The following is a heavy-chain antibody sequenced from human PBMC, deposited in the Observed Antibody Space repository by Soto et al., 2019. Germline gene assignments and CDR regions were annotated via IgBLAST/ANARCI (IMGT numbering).Heavy chain of an antibody. Sequence: EVQLLESGGGLVQPGGSLRLSCAASGFTFNSYGMSWVRQAPGKGLEWVPGISGSGGNTNYADSVKGRYSISRDNSKNTLYLQMNSLRAEDTAVYYCAKYSPSSFDYWGQGTLVTVSS. D-gene: IGHD1-26*01. J-gene: IGHJ4*02. CDR3: AKYSPSSFDY. CDR1: GFTFNSYG. CDR2: ISGSGGNT. V-gene: IGHV3-23*01.